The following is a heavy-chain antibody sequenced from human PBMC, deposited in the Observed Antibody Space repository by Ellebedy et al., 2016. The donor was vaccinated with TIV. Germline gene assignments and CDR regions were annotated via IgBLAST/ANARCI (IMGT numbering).Heavy chain of an antibody. CDR2: IKQDGSEK. Sequence: GESLKISXAASGFTFSSYWMSWVRQAPGKGLEWVANIKQDGSEKYYVDSVKGRFTISRDNAKNSLYLQMNSLRAEDTAVYYCARGGTESYYDFWSGYRRGYYYYMDVWGKGTTVTVSS. V-gene: IGHV3-7*01. CDR1: GFTFSSYW. CDR3: ARGGTESYYDFWSGYRRGYYYYMDV. D-gene: IGHD3-3*01. J-gene: IGHJ6*03.